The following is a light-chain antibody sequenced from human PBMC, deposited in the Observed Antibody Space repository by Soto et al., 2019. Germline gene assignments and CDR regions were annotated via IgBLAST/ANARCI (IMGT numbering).Light chain of an antibody. CDR3: QQFNSYPLT. Sequence: AIQLTQSPSSLSASVGDRVTITCRASQGISSALVWYQQKPGKAPKLLIYDASSLESGVPSRFSGSGSGTDFTLTISSLQPEDFATYYCQQFNSYPLTFGQGTKVEIK. V-gene: IGKV1-13*02. CDR1: QGISSA. CDR2: DAS. J-gene: IGKJ1*01.